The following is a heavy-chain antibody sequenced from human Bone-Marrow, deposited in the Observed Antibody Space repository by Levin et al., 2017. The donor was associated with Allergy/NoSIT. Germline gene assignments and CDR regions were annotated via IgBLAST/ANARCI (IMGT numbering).Heavy chain of an antibody. Sequence: SETLSLTCAVYGGSFSGYYWSWIHQPPGKGLEWIGEINHSGSTNYNPSLKSRVTISVDTSKNQFSLKLSSATAADTAVYYCARGRVYDIWGQGTMVTVSS. CDR2: INHSGST. V-gene: IGHV4-34*01. J-gene: IGHJ3*02. CDR3: ARGRVYDI. D-gene: IGHD5/OR15-5a*01. CDR1: GGSFSGYY.